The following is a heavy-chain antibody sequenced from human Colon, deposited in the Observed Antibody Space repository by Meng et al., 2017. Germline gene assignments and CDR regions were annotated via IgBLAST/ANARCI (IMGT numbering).Heavy chain of an antibody. D-gene: IGHD6-19*01. J-gene: IGHJ4*02. CDR3: ARHQWLIRGFDY. Sequence: GESLKISCVASGFTFSSHWMSWVRQAPGKGLEWVANIKQDGSQNFPVDSVKGRFTISKDNAKNSLYLQMNSLRAEDTAVYYCARHQWLIRGFDYWGQGTLVTVSS. CDR2: IKQDGSQN. V-gene: IGHV3-7*01. CDR1: GFTFSSHW.